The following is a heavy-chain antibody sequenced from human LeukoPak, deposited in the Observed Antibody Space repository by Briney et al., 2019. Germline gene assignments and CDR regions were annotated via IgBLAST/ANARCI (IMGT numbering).Heavy chain of an antibody. J-gene: IGHJ4*02. Sequence: GGSLRLSCAASGFTFSSYAMSWVRQAPGKGLEWVSIISSSGGTTYYADAVKGRFTISRDNSKNTLYLQMNSLRAEDTALYYCAKREYSSSWYSLDYWGQGTLVTVSS. CDR2: ISSSGGTT. V-gene: IGHV3-23*01. CDR1: GFTFSSYA. D-gene: IGHD6-13*01. CDR3: AKREYSSSWYSLDY.